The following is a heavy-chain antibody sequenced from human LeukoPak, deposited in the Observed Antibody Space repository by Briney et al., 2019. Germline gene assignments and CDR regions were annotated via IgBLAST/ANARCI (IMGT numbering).Heavy chain of an antibody. J-gene: IGHJ6*02. CDR2: ISYDGSNK. V-gene: IGHV3-30*18. CDR1: GVTFSSSG. CDR3: AKDRYYYDSSGYYYYYYGMDV. D-gene: IGHD3-22*01. Sequence: GGSLRLSCAASGVTFSSSGVHRVRDAPGKGGEWGAVISYDGSNKYYADSVKSRFTISRDNSKNSLYLQMNSLRAQDTAVYYCAKDRYYYDSSGYYYYYYGMDVWGQGTTVTVSS.